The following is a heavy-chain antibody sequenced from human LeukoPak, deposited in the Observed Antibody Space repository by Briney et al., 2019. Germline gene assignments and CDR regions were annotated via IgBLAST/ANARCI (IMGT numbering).Heavy chain of an antibody. CDR1: GFNFSSYG. D-gene: IGHD3-22*01. V-gene: IGHV3-30*18. CDR3: AKRADRSGHFLGYDAFDI. Sequence: PGGSLRLSCAASGFNFSSYGMHWVRQAPGKGLEWVAVISYDGSHKDHVDSVKGRFTISRDNSKNTLYLQMNSLRAEDTAVYYCAKRADRSGHFLGYDAFDIWGQGTMVTVSS. J-gene: IGHJ3*02. CDR2: ISYDGSHK.